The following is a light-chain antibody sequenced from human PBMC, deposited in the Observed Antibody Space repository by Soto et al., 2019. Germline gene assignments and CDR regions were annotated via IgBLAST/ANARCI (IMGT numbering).Light chain of an antibody. CDR1: SRDVGGYKY. CDR3: TYYRGSSTLV. CDR2: EVS. J-gene: IGLJ2*01. Sequence: QSVLTQPASVSGSPGQSITISCTGTSRDVGGYKYVSWYQQHPGKAPNLIIYEVSNRPSGVSNRFSGSKSGNTASLTISGLQAEDEADYYCTYYRGSSTLVFGGGTKLTVL. V-gene: IGLV2-14*01.